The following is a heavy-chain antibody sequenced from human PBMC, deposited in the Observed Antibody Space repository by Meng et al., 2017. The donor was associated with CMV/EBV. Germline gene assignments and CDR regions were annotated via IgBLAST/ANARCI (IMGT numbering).Heavy chain of an antibody. Sequence: ASVKVSCKASGYTFTSYDINWVRQAPGQGLEWMGWMNPNSGNTGYAQKFQGRVTMTRNTSISTAYMELSSLRSEDTAVYYCARGRGLRFLEWLFSSSFDPWGQGTLVTVSS. CDR1: GYTFTSYD. J-gene: IGHJ5*02. CDR3: ARGRGLRFLEWLFSSSFDP. V-gene: IGHV1-8*01. CDR2: MNPNSGNT. D-gene: IGHD3-3*01.